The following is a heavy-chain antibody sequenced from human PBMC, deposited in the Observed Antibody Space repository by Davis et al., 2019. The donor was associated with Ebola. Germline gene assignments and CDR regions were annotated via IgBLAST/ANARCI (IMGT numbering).Heavy chain of an antibody. CDR1: GFTLSDNY. CDR3: ARSLRTREFDS. J-gene: IGHJ4*02. CDR2: IRNKANSDTT. D-gene: IGHD3-10*01. V-gene: IGHV3-72*01. Sequence: PGGSLRLSCAASGFTLSDNYMDWVRQTPGKGLEWVARIRNKANSDTTEYAASVKGRFTISRDDSESSLSLQMNSLKTEDTAVYYCARSLRTREFDSWGQGALVTVSS.